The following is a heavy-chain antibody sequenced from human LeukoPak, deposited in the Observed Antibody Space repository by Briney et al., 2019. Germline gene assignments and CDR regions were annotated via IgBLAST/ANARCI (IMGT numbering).Heavy chain of an antibody. CDR1: GFTFTSSA. CDR2: IVVGSGNT. D-gene: IGHD4-17*01. Sequence: SVKVSCKASGFTFTSSAMQWVRQARGQRLEWIGWIVVGSGNTNYAQKLQGRVTMTTDTSTSTAYMELRSLRSDDTAVYYCAREYGNNWFDPWGQGTLVTVSS. V-gene: IGHV1-58*02. CDR3: AREYGNNWFDP. J-gene: IGHJ5*02.